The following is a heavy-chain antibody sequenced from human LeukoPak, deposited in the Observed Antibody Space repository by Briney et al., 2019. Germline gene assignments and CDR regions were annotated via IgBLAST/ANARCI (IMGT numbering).Heavy chain of an antibody. D-gene: IGHD3-10*01. CDR1: GFTFSSYS. J-gene: IGHJ4*02. Sequence: GGSLRLSCAASGFTFSSYSMNWVRQAPGKGLEWVSAISGSGGSTYYADSVKGRFTISRDNAKNSLYLQMYSLRAEDTAVYYCARDPYYYGSGSYSDYWGQGTLVTVSS. V-gene: IGHV3-21*01. CDR2: ISGSGGST. CDR3: ARDPYYYGSGSYSDY.